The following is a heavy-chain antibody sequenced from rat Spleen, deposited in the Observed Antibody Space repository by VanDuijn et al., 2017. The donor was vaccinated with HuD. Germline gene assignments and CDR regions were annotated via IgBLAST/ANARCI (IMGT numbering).Heavy chain of an antibody. J-gene: IGHJ2*01. D-gene: IGHD1-12*01. V-gene: IGHV2S1*01. CDR1: GFSLTSYH. CDR3: AATMMLSPLDY. Sequence: QVQLKESGPGLVQPSQTLSLTCTVSGFSLTSYHVSWVRKPPGKGLEWMGRIQSGGSTDYNSALKSRLSISRDTSKSQVFLKMNSLQTEDTAMYFCAATMMLSPLDYWGQGVMVTVSS. CDR2: IQSGGST.